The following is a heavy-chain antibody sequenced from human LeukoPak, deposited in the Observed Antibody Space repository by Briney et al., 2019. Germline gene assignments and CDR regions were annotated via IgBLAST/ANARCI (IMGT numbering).Heavy chain of an antibody. CDR1: GFTFSNYW. CDR3: ARDRHRYYYDSSGNDAFDI. CDR2: INSDGSST. Sequence: PGGSLRLSCAASGFTFSNYWMHWVRQAPGKGLVWVSRINSDGSSTSYADSVKGRFTIPRDNAKNTLYLQMNSLRAEDTAVYYCARDRHRYYYDSSGNDAFDIWGQGTMVTVSS. D-gene: IGHD3-22*01. J-gene: IGHJ3*02. V-gene: IGHV3-74*01.